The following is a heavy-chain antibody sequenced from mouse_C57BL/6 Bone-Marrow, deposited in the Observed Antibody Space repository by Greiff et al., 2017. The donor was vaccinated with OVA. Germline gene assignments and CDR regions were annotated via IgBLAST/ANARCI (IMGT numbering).Heavy chain of an antibody. CDR3: ARYPRGYYSKGFDY. V-gene: IGHV1-81*01. CDR1: GYTFTSYG. CDR2: IYPRSGNT. Sequence: QVQLQQSGAELARPGASVKLSCKASGYTFTSYGISWVKQRTGQGLEWIGEIYPRSGNTYYNEKFKGKATLTADKSSSTAYMELRSLTSEDSAVYFWARYPRGYYSKGFDYWGQGTTLTVSS. J-gene: IGHJ2*01. D-gene: IGHD2-5*01.